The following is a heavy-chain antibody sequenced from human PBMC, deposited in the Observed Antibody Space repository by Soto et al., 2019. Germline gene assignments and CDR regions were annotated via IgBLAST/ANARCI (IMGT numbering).Heavy chain of an antibody. CDR3: AKTRYSSSWSRIYYYYYGMDV. J-gene: IGHJ6*02. Sequence: GGSLRLSCAASGFTFSSYGMHWVRQAPGKGLEWVAVISYDGSNKYYADSVKGRFTISRDNSKNTLYLQMNSLRAEDTAVYYCAKTRYSSSWSRIYYYYYGMDVWGQGTTVTVSS. CDR2: ISYDGSNK. V-gene: IGHV3-30*18. D-gene: IGHD6-13*01. CDR1: GFTFSSYG.